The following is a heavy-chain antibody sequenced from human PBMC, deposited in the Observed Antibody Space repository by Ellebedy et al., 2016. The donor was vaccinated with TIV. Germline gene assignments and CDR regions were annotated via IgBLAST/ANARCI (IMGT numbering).Heavy chain of an antibody. D-gene: IGHD3-22*01. V-gene: IGHV3-48*04. CDR2: IAGRTSLI. J-gene: IGHJ4*02. CDR3: VRWGYYEGWDF. Sequence: PGGSLRLSCACSGFNFGAYSINLVRQAPGQGLEWLSYIAGRTSLIYYAVSVKGRFTISRDNAKNSAFLQINSMGVEDTAVYYCVRWGYYEGWDFWGQGTLVTVSS. CDR1: GFNFGAYS.